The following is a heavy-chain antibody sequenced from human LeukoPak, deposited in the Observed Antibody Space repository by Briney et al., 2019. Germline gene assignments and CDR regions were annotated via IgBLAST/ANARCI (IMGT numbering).Heavy chain of an antibody. CDR1: GFNFGSYS. CDR3: AVASSPVYNNMWCYY. Sequence: GRSLRLSCAASGFNFGSYSMNWVRQAPGKGLEWVSSMTTLSGYINYADSVKGRFTISRDGAKNSFFLQLNSLRAEDTAVYHCAVASSPVYNNMWCYYWGQGTPLTVSS. CDR2: MTTLSGYI. D-gene: IGHD2-21*01. J-gene: IGHJ4*02. V-gene: IGHV3-21*01.